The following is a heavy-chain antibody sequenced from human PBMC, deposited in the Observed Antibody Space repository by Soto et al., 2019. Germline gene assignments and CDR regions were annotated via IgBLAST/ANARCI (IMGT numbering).Heavy chain of an antibody. Sequence: GESLKISCKGSGYSLTRYWVGWVRAWPGKGLEWMGIIYPGDSDTRYSPSFQGQVTISADKSISTAYLQWSSLKASDTAMYYCARITAAAGPFDYWGQGTLVSVSS. D-gene: IGHD6-13*01. CDR3: ARITAAAGPFDY. CDR2: IYPGDSDT. J-gene: IGHJ4*02. V-gene: IGHV5-51*01. CDR1: GYSLTRYW.